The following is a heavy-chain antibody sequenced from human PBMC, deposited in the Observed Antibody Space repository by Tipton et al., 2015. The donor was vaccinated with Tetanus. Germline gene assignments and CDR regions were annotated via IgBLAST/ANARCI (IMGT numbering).Heavy chain of an antibody. CDR3: TRIISNDYVAA. J-gene: IGHJ4*02. CDR1: GFNFGDFA. D-gene: IGHD4-17*01. CDR2: VRSNTYGGTT. Sequence: SLRLSCSTSGFNFGDFAVSWFRQAPGKGLEWVGFVRSNTYGGTTDYAASAQGRFTISRDDSKSIAYLQMNSLKSEDTGVYYCTRIISNDYVAAWGQGTLVTVSS. V-gene: IGHV3-49*03.